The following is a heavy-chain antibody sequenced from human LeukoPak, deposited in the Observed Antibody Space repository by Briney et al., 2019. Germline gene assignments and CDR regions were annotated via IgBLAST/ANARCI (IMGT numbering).Heavy chain of an antibody. J-gene: IGHJ4*02. CDR2: IYYGGPT. V-gene: IGHV4-31*03. D-gene: IGHD4-11*01. CDR1: GASIGVGGYY. CDR3: ARENTVTLDY. Sequence: SQTLSLTFSVAGASIGVGGYYWSWVRHHPGKCLELIGYIYYGGPTYYNPSLKSRVTISVDTSKNQSSLRLSSVTAADTAVYYCARENTVTLDYWGQGTMVTVSS.